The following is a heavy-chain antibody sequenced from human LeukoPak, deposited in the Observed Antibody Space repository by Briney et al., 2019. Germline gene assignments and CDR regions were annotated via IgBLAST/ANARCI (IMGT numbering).Heavy chain of an antibody. J-gene: IGHJ4*02. D-gene: IGHD4-17*01. CDR1: GFTFTSSA. Sequence: SVTVSCKASGFTFTSSAVQWVRQARGQRLEWIEWIVVGSGNTNYAQKFQERVTITRDMSTSTAYMELSSLRSEDTAVYYCAADPYDYGDYVLGYWGQGTLVAVSS. CDR3: AADPYDYGDYVLGY. V-gene: IGHV1-58*01. CDR2: IVVGSGNT.